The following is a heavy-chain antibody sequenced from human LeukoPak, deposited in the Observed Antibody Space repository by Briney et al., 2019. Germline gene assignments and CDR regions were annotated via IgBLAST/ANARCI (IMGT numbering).Heavy chain of an antibody. CDR2: INHSGST. D-gene: IGHD6-19*01. CDR1: GGSFSGYY. J-gene: IGHJ5*02. V-gene: IGHV4-34*01. Sequence: PSETLSLTCAVYGGSFSGYYWSWIRQPPGKGLEWIGEINHSGSTNYNPSLKSRVTISVDTSKNLFSLKLSSVTAADTAVYYCARDNGNRWLVAVGFGWFDPWGQGTLVTVSS. CDR3: ARDNGNRWLVAVGFGWFDP.